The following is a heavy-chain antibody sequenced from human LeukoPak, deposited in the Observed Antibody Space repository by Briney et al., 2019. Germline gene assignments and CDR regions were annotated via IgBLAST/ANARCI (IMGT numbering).Heavy chain of an antibody. CDR3: VRGGSRSCSTCYSDAFDI. D-gene: IGHD2-15*01. Sequence: GGSLRLSCAALGFTFNNYAIHWVRQAPGKGLEWVANIKQDGSEKYFGDSVKGRFTLSRDNTDNSLYLQRDSLRDEDTAVYYCVRGGSRSCSTCYSDAFDIWGRGTMVTVSS. V-gene: IGHV3-7*01. CDR2: IKQDGSEK. J-gene: IGHJ3*02. CDR1: GFTFNNYA.